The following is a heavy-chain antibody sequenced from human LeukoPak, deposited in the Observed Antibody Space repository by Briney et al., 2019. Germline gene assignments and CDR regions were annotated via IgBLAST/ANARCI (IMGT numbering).Heavy chain of an antibody. CDR1: GYTFTSYG. V-gene: IGHV1-18*01. CDR2: ISAYNGNT. D-gene: IGHD1-26*01. Sequence: GPVKVSCKASGYTFTSYGISWVRQAPGQGLEWMGWISAYNGNTNYAQKLQGRVTMTTDTSTSTAYMELRSLRSDDTAVYYCARVIEWELLGVYFDYWGQGTLVTVSS. CDR3: ARVIEWELLGVYFDY. J-gene: IGHJ4*02.